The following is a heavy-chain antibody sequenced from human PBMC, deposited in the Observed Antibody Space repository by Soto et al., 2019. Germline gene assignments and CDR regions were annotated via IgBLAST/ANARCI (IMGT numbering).Heavy chain of an antibody. CDR1: GYTFTGSY. CDR2: INPNSGGT. D-gene: IGHD3-10*01. CDR3: ARALTMVRGVIIIGAGFDY. Sequence: GASVKVSCKASGYTFTGSYMHWVRQAPGQGLEWMGWINPNSGGTNYAQKFQGWVTMTRDTSISTAYMELSRLRSDDTAVYYCARALTMVRGVIIIGAGFDYWGQGTLVTVSS. J-gene: IGHJ4*02. V-gene: IGHV1-2*04.